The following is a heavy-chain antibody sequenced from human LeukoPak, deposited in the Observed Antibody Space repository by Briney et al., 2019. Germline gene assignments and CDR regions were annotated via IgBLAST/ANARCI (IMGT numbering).Heavy chain of an antibody. Sequence: GGSLRLSCAASGSTFSSYAMSWVRQAPGKGLGWVSAFSGSGGSTYYADSVKGRFTISRDNSKNTLYLQMNSLRAEDTAVYYCALRYYYYYMDVWGKGTTVTVSS. J-gene: IGHJ6*03. V-gene: IGHV3-23*01. CDR3: ALRYYYYYMDV. CDR1: GSTFSSYA. CDR2: FSGSGGST.